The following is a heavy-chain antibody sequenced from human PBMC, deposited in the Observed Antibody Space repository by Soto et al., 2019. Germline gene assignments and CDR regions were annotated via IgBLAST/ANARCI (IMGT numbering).Heavy chain of an antibody. V-gene: IGHV3-9*01. CDR2: ITWDSGTI. Sequence: EVHLVESGGGLVQPGRSLRLSCAASGFTFHAYGMHWVRQAPGKGLEWVSSITWDSGTIAYADSVKGRFTISRDNGDNSLFLHINSLGAEDTAWYYCTKDLHPYWRGGSCSSGELPPEDWGPGTLVTVSS. CDR1: GFTFHAYG. D-gene: IGHD2-21*01. CDR3: TKDLHPYWRGGSCSSGELPPED. J-gene: IGHJ4*02.